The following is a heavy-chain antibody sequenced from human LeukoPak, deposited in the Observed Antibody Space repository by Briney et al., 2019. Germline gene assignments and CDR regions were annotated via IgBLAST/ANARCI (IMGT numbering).Heavy chain of an antibody. D-gene: IGHD3-10*01. J-gene: IGHJ6*03. CDR1: GGSFSGYY. Sequence: SETLSLTCAVYGGSFSGYYWSWIRQPPGKGLEGIGEINHSGSTNYNPSLNSQVTISVDTSKNQFALTLSSVSAADTAVYYCARGEYYGSGRPYYYHYMDDWGKGTTVTVSS. CDR3: ARGEYYGSGRPYYYHYMDD. CDR2: INHSGST. V-gene: IGHV4-34*01.